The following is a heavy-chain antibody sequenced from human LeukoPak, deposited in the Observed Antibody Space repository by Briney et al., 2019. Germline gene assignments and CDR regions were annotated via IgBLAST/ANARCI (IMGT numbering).Heavy chain of an antibody. J-gene: IGHJ4*02. Sequence: GGSLRLSCAASGFTFSSYSMNWVRQAPGKGLEWVSVIYSGDYTYYADSVKGRFTISRDNFKNTLYLQMNSLRAEDTAVYYCARDSHGDGIGRWGQGTLVTVSS. CDR3: ARDSHGDGIGR. CDR1: GFTFSSYS. V-gene: IGHV3-66*01. D-gene: IGHD4-17*01. CDR2: IYSGDYT.